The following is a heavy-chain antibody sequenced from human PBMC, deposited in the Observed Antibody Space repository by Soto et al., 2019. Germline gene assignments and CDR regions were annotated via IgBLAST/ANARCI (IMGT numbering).Heavy chain of an antibody. CDR3: ARVIPGAEAWFDP. V-gene: IGHV1-18*01. Sequence: VAAVKVSCKAFGYTFSNFGVTWVRLAPGQGLEWMGWISAYTDTPNYAQKFQGRVTMTIDTSTSTAYMDLRSLTSDDTAVYYCARVIPGAEAWFDPWGQGTLVTVSS. CDR1: GYTFSNFG. CDR2: ISAYTDTP. J-gene: IGHJ5*02. D-gene: IGHD2-2*01.